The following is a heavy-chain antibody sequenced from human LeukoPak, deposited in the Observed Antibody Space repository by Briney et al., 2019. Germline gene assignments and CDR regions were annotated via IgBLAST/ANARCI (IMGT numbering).Heavy chain of an antibody. CDR1: GGSISSYY. J-gene: IGHJ4*02. V-gene: IGHV4-34*01. D-gene: IGHD3-10*02. CDR3: ARGHVPDY. Sequence: SETLSLTCTVSGGSISSYYWSWIRQPPGKGLEWIGEINHSGSTNYNPSLKSRVTISVDTSKNQFSLKLSSVTAADTAVYYCARGHVPDYWGQGTLVTVSS. CDR2: INHSGST.